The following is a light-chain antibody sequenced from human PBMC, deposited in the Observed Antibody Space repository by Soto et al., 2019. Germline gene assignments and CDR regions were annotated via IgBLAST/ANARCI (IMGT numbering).Light chain of an antibody. V-gene: IGLV2-14*01. CDR2: QVS. Sequence: QSALTQPASVSGSPGQSITISCTGTSSDVGGYNYVSWFQHHPGKAPKLVLYQVSYRPSGVSHRFSGSKSGNTASLTISGLQAEDEADYYCCSYAGTYTLWVFGGGTKVTVL. J-gene: IGLJ3*02. CDR3: CSYAGTYTLWV. CDR1: SSDVGGYNY.